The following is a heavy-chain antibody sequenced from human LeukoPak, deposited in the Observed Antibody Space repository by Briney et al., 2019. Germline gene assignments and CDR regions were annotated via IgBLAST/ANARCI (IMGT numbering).Heavy chain of an antibody. D-gene: IGHD6-19*01. CDR3: ASSSGWFRSWFDP. J-gene: IGHJ5*02. CDR1: GYTFTSYD. V-gene: IGHV1-8*01. CDR2: MNPNSGNT. Sequence: GASMKVSCKASGYTFTSYDINWVRQATGQGLEWMGWMNPNSGNTGYAQKFQGRVTMTRNTSISTAYMELSSLRSEDTAVYYCASSSGWFRSWFDPWGQGTLVTVSS.